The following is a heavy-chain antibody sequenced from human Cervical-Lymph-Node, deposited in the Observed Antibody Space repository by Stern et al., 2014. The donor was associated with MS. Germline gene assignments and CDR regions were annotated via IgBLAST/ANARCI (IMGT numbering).Heavy chain of an antibody. CDR1: GFSLSTYA. V-gene: IGHV3-30-3*01. J-gene: IGHJ4*02. D-gene: IGHD3-10*01. CDR3: ARGGRGVGLEY. CDR2: VAYDVTQR. Sequence: VQLVESGASVVQPGRTLTLSCVVSGFSLSTYAVHWVRLAPGTGLELVAFVAYDVTQRNSTDSVKARFTISRDNSKNTLYLHMHSLRDEDTAVYFCARGGRGVGLEYWGQGALVTVSS.